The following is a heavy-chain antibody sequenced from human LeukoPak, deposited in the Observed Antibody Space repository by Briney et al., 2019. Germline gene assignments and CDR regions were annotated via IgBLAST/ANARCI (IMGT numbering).Heavy chain of an antibody. D-gene: IGHD6-19*01. V-gene: IGHV4-34*01. Sequence: SETLSLTCAIYGGSFSGYYWSWIRQPPGKGLEWIGEINHSGSTNYNPSLKSRVTISVDTSKNQFSLKLSSVTAADTAVCYCATSGWSSFDYWGQGTLVTVSS. J-gene: IGHJ4*02. CDR1: GGSFSGYY. CDR2: INHSGST. CDR3: ATSGWSSFDY.